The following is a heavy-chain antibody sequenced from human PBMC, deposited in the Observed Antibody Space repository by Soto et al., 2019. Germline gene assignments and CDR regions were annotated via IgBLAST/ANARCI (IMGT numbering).Heavy chain of an antibody. CDR1: GGSISSSSYY. V-gene: IGHV4-39*01. CDR3: ARHPDRYYYYYYMDV. CDR2: IYYSGST. J-gene: IGHJ6*03. Sequence: QLQLQESGPGLVKPSETLSLTCTVSGGSISSSSYYWGWIRQPPGKGLEWIGSIYYSGSTYYNLSLKSRVTISVDTSKNQFSLKLSSVTAADTAVYYCARHPDRYYYYYYMDVWGKGTTVTVSS.